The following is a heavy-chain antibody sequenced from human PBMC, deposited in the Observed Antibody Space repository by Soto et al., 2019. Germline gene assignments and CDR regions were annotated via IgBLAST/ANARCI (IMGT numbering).Heavy chain of an antibody. J-gene: IGHJ4*02. CDR1: GGTFSSYA. Sequence: GASVKVSCKASGGTFSSYAISWVRQAPGQGLEWMGGIIPIFGTANYAQKFQGRVTITADESTSTAYMELSSLRSEDTAVYYCARSRFCGGDCYSYYFDYWGQGTLVTVSS. CDR3: ARSRFCGGDCYSYYFDY. D-gene: IGHD2-21*02. V-gene: IGHV1-69*13. CDR2: IIPIFGTA.